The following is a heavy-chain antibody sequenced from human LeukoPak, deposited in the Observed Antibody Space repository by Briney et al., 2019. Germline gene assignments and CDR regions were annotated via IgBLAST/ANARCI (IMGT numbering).Heavy chain of an antibody. CDR3: ATPSGYDSNSRLDY. D-gene: IGHD5-12*01. J-gene: IGHJ4*02. V-gene: IGHV4-34*01. Sequence: PSETLSLTCAVYGGSFSGYYWSWIRQPPGKGLEWIGEINHSGSTNYNPSLKSRVTISVDTSKNQFSLKLSSVTAADTAVYYCATPSGYDSNSRLDYWGQGTLVTVSS. CDR2: INHSGST. CDR1: GGSFSGYY.